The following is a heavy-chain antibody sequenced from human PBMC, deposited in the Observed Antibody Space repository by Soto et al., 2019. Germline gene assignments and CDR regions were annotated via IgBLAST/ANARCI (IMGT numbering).Heavy chain of an antibody. CDR1: GFTFSDYY. Sequence: QVQLVESGGGLVKPGGSLRLSCAASGFTFSDYYMSWIRQAPGKGLEWVSYISSSGSTIYYADSVKGRFTISRDNAKNSLYLQMNSLRVEDTAVYYCARESADYSNTSYYYYYMDVWGKGTTVTVSS. CDR3: ARESADYSNTSYYYYYMDV. J-gene: IGHJ6*03. D-gene: IGHD4-4*01. V-gene: IGHV3-11*01. CDR2: ISSSGSTI.